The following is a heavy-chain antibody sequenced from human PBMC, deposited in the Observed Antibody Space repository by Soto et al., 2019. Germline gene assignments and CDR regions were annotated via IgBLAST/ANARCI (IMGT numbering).Heavy chain of an antibody. Sequence: PGGSLRLSCAASGVTFSSYAMSWVRQAPGKGLEWVSLISGSGGSKYYADSVKGRFTVSRDNSKNTLYLQMNSLRAEDTAVYYCANHMSTSTRIAYWGQGTLVTVSS. CDR1: GVTFSSYA. D-gene: IGHD2-2*01. CDR2: ISGSGGSK. CDR3: ANHMSTSTRIAY. J-gene: IGHJ4*02. V-gene: IGHV3-23*01.